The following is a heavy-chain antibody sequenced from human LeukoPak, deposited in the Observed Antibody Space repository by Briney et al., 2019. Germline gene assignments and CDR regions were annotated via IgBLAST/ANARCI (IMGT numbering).Heavy chain of an antibody. CDR2: INPSGGST. CDR1: GYTFTSYY. V-gene: IGHV1-46*01. CDR3: ARVRRGLVQGSNYYYYYYGMDV. D-gene: IGHD3-10*01. J-gene: IGHJ6*02. Sequence: ASVKVSCKASGYTFTSYYMHWVRQAPGQGLEWMGIINPSGGSTSYAQKFQGRVTMTRDTSTSTVYMELSSLRSEDTAVYYCARVRRGLVQGSNYYYYYYGMDVWGQGTTVTVSS.